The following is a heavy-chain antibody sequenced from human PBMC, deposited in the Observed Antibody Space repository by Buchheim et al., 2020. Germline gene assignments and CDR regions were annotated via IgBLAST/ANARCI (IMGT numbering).Heavy chain of an antibody. CDR3: AVPEYSGYDKTSPFDY. Sequence: EVQLVESGGGLVQPGGSLRLSCAASGFTFSSYWMSWVRQAPGKGLEWVANIKQDGSEKYYVDSVKGRFTISRDNAKNSLYCQMNSLRAEDTAVYYCAVPEYSGYDKTSPFDYWGQGTL. D-gene: IGHD5-12*01. J-gene: IGHJ4*02. CDR1: GFTFSSYW. CDR2: IKQDGSEK. V-gene: IGHV3-7*01.